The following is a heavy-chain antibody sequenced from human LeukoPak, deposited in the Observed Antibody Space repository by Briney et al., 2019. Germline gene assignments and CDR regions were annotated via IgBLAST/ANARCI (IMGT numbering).Heavy chain of an antibody. J-gene: IGHJ4*02. Sequence: SETLSLTCTVSGGPISSYYWSWIRQPPGKGLEWIGYIYYSGSTNYNPSLKSRVTISVDTSKNQFSLKLSSVTAADTAVYYCAATYYYDSSGYSQFDYWGQGTLVTVSS. CDR1: GGPISSYY. CDR3: AATYYYDSSGYSQFDY. D-gene: IGHD3-22*01. CDR2: IYYSGST. V-gene: IGHV4-59*01.